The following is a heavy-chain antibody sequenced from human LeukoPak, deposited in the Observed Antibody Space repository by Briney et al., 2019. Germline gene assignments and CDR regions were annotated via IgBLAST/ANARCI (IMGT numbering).Heavy chain of an antibody. Sequence: SETLSLTCTVSGGSISSRSYYWGWIRQPPGKGLEWIGGIYYSGSTYYNPSFKSRVTISVDTSNNQFSLKLSSVTAADTALYYCARKTIPMVRTYFDYWGQGTLVTVSS. CDR3: ARKTIPMVRTYFDY. V-gene: IGHV4-39*01. CDR1: GGSISSRSYY. J-gene: IGHJ4*02. CDR2: IYYSGST. D-gene: IGHD3-10*01.